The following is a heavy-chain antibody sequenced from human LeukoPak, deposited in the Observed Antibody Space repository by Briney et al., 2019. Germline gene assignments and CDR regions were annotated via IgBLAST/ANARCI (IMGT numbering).Heavy chain of an antibody. J-gene: IGHJ2*01. V-gene: IGHV1-2*02. Sequence: ASVKVSCKASGYTFTGYYMHWVRQAPGQGLEWMGWINPNSGGTNYAQKFQGRVTMTRDTSISTAYMELSRLRSEDTAVYYCARVYYSSSYDYWYFDLWGRGTLVTVSS. CDR1: GYTFTGYY. CDR2: INPNSGGT. D-gene: IGHD6-13*01. CDR3: ARVYYSSSYDYWYFDL.